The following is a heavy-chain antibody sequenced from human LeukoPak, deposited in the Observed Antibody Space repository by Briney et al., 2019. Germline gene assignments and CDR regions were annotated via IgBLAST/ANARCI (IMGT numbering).Heavy chain of an antibody. Sequence: ASVKVSCKASGYTFTGYYMHWVRQAPGQGLEWMGWVNPNSGGTNYAEKFQGRVTMTRDTSISTAYMELSRLRSDDSAVYSCARSFYSSPCGGDCYVLGNYWGQGTLVTVSS. J-gene: IGHJ4*02. V-gene: IGHV1-2*02. CDR3: ARSFYSSPCGGDCYVLGNY. CDR1: GYTFTGYY. CDR2: VNPNSGGT. D-gene: IGHD2-21*01.